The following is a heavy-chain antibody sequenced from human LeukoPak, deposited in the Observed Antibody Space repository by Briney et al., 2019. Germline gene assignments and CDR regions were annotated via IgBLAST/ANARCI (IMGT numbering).Heavy chain of an antibody. V-gene: IGHV3-9*01. CDR3: ARDRGFNWFDP. CDR1: GFTFNDYA. J-gene: IGHJ5*02. D-gene: IGHD1-26*01. Sequence: PGGSLRLSCATSGFTFNDYAMHWVRQASGKGLEWVSGISWNSGSIGYADSVKGRFTISRDNAKNSLYLQLNSLRAEDTAVYYCARDRGFNWFDPWGQGTLVTVSS. CDR2: ISWNSGSI.